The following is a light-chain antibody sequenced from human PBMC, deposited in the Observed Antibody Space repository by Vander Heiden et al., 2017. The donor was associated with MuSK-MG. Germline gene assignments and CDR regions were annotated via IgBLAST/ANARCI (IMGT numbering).Light chain of an antibody. CDR3: QEYNCYLWT. V-gene: IGKV1-5*03. Sequence: DIQMTQSPSTLSAYVGERVTITCRASQSVSGWLAWYQQRPGKAPELLIYQASSLQSGVPSRFSGSGSGTEFTLTISSLQPDDFATYYCQEYNCYLWTFGQGTKVXIK. J-gene: IGKJ1*01. CDR1: QSVSGW. CDR2: QAS.